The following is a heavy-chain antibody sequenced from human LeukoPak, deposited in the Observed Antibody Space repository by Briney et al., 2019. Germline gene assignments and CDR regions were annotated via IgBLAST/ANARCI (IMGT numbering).Heavy chain of an antibody. CDR1: GGSFSGYY. Sequence: SETLSLTCAVYGGSFSGYYWSWIRQPPGKGLEWIGEINHSGSTNYNPSLKSRVTISVDTSKNQFSLKLSSVTAADTAVYYCARRGASYLYYYYMDVWGKGTTVTISS. V-gene: IGHV4-34*01. J-gene: IGHJ6*03. CDR2: INHSGST. CDR3: ARRGASYLYYYYMDV.